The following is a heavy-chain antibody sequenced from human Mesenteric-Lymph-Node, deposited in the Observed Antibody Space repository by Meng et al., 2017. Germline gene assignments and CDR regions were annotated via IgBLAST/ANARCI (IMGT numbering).Heavy chain of an antibody. D-gene: IGHD5-18*01. CDR3: ARGAGSYGYLGYYYYYGMDV. CDR2: IKQDGSEK. J-gene: IGHJ6*02. Sequence: GESLKISCAASGFTFSSYWMSWVRQAPGKGLEWLANIKQDGSEKYYVDSVKGRFTISRDNAKNSLYLQMNSLRAEDTAVYYCARGAGSYGYLGYYYYYGMDVWGQGTTVTVSS. CDR1: GFTFSSYW. V-gene: IGHV3-7*01.